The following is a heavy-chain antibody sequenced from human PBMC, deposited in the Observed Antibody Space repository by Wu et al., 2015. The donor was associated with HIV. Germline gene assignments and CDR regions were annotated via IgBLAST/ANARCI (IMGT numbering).Heavy chain of an antibody. J-gene: IGHJ1*01. CDR3: TAFPRDIWSTGLPY. CDR2: FDPEEGKI. V-gene: IGHV1-24*01. Sequence: HVQLEQSGAVVRKPGASVRVPCKVSGYSLTQLSIHWVRQAPGKGLEWMGGFDPEEGKIIYAQRFQGRVAMTEDRSTDTAYMDLKNLRSEDTALFYCTAFPRDIWSTGLPYWGQGTLVTVSS. CDR1: GYSLTQLS. D-gene: IGHD3-10*01.